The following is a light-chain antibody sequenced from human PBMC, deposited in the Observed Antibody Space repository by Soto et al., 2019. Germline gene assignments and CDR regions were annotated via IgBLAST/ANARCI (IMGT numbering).Light chain of an antibody. Sequence: QSVLTQPASVSGSPGQSITISCTGTSSDVGGYNYVSWYQQHPGKAPKVMIYEVTNRPSGVSNRFSGSKSGNTASLTISGLQADDESDYYCSSFADSSARDYVFGVGTKLTVL. V-gene: IGLV2-14*01. J-gene: IGLJ1*01. CDR3: SSFADSSARDYV. CDR2: EVT. CDR1: SSDVGGYNY.